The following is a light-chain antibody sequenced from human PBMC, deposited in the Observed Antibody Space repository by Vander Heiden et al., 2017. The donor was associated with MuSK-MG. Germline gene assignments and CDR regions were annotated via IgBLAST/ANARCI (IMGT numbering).Light chain of an antibody. CDR1: SSDVGGYNY. CDR3: SSDTSSSRL. V-gene: IGLV2-14*01. CDR2: DGS. J-gene: IGLJ2*01. Sequence: QSALTQPASVSGSPGPSITISCTGTSSDVGGYNYVSWYQQHPGNAPMLIIYDGSTRPAGVSNRFSRSKSATTASLTISGFQAEDEDDYYCSSDTSSSRLFGGGTKLTVL.